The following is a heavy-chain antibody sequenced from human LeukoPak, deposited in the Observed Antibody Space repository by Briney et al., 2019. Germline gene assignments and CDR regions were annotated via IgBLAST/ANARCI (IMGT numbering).Heavy chain of an antibody. V-gene: IGHV1-2*02. D-gene: IGHD6-13*01. CDR2: INPNSGGT. CDR1: GYTFTGYY. CDR3: ARVPGYSSXWHFDF. Sequence: ASVKVSCKASGYTFTGYYMHWVRQAPGQGLEWMGWINPNSGGTNYAQKFQGRVTMTRDTSISTAYMELSRLRSDDTAVYYCARVPGYSSXWHFDFWGQGTLVTVSS. J-gene: IGHJ4*02.